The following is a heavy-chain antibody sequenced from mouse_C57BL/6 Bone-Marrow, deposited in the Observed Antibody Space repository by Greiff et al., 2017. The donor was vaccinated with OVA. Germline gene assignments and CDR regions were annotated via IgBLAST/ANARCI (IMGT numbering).Heavy chain of an antibody. CDR1: GYTFTSYG. D-gene: IGHD1-1*01. CDR3: AREWGYDGSIAYAIDS. CDR2: IYPRSGNT. Sequence: VQLQQSGAELARPGASVKLSCKASGYTFTSYGISWVKQRTGKGLEWIGEIYPRSGNTYYNEKFKGKATLTADKSSSTAYMELRSLTSEDSAVYFCAREWGYDGSIAYAIDSWGQGASVTASS. V-gene: IGHV1-81*01. J-gene: IGHJ4*01.